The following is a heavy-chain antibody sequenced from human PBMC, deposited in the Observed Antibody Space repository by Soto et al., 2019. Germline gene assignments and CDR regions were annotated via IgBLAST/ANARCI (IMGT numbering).Heavy chain of an antibody. CDR2: ISGSGGYI. D-gene: IGHD6-13*01. Sequence: PGGSRRRSWEGSGFTFSSYSMNWVRQAPGKGLEWVSSISGSGGYIYYADSVKGRFTISRDNAKNSLYLQMTSLRDEDTALYYCARDRQSTPWYAADYWGQGSLVTVSS. J-gene: IGHJ4*02. CDR1: GFTFSSYS. V-gene: IGHV3-21*01. CDR3: ARDRQSTPWYAADY.